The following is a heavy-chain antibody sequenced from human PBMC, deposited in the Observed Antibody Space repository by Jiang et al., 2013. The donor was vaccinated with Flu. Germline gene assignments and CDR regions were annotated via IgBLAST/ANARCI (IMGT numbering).Heavy chain of an antibody. CDR2: IYYTGTT. Sequence: PGLVKPSETLSLTCNVSGGSITTDGYHWGWIRQPPGKGPEWIGTIYYTGTTYYNPSLKSRLTISVDRSKNQLFLRLNSVTAADTAVYYCARRLYMNTPFDPWGQGTPVTVSS. J-gene: IGHJ5*02. CDR3: ARRLYMNTPFDP. D-gene: IGHD1/OR15-1a*01. CDR1: GGSITTDGYH. V-gene: IGHV4-39*01.